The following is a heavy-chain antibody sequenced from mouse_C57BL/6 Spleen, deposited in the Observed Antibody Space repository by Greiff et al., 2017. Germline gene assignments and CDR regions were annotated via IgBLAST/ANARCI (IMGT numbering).Heavy chain of an antibody. V-gene: IGHV1-54*01. J-gene: IGHJ3*01. CDR3: ARLGNYVPFAC. CDR1: GYAFTNYL. Sequence: VKLMESGAELVRPGTSVKVSCKASGYAFTNYLIEWVKQRPGQGLEWIGVINPGSGGTNYNEKFKGKATLTADKSSSTAYMQLSSLTSEDSAVYFCARLGNYVPFACWGQGTLVTVSA. D-gene: IGHD2-1*01. CDR2: INPGSGGT.